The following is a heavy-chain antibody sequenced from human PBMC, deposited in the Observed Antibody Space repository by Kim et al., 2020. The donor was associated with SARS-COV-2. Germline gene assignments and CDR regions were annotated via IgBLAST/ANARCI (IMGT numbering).Heavy chain of an antibody. J-gene: IGHJ4*02. CDR2: INHSGST. D-gene: IGHD2-2*01. V-gene: IGHV4-34*01. CDR1: SGSFSGYY. Sequence: SETLSLTCAVYSGSFSGYYWSWIRQPPGKGLEWIGEINHSGSTNYNPSLKSRVTISVDTSKNQFSLKLSSVTAADTAVYYCARKDIVVVPAVKQLVQGAFDYWGQGTLVTVSS. CDR3: ARKDIVVVPAVKQLVQGAFDY.